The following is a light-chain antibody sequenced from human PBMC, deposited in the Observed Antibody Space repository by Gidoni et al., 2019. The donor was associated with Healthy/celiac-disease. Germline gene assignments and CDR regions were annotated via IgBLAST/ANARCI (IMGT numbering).Light chain of an antibody. CDR1: QSIFNY. Sequence: DIQMTQAPSSLSASVGDRVTSTCRASQSIFNYLNWYQHKPGKAPKLLIYAASSLQSGVPARFSGSVFGTDFTLTISSLQPEDFATYSCHQSYNTPYTFGPGTKLEIK. CDR3: HQSYNTPYT. V-gene: IGKV1-39*01. J-gene: IGKJ2*01. CDR2: AAS.